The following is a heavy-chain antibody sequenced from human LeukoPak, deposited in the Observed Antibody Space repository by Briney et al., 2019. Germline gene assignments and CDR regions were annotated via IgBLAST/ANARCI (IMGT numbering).Heavy chain of an antibody. CDR3: ASRSYGMDV. V-gene: IGHV1-46*01. CDR2: INPSGGST. Sequence: GASVRVSCKASGYTFTSYYMHWVRQAPGQGLEWMGIINPSGGSTSYAQKFQGRVTMTRDTSTSTVYVELSSLRSEDTAVYYCASRSYGMDVWGQGTTVTVSS. CDR1: GYTFTSYY. J-gene: IGHJ6*02.